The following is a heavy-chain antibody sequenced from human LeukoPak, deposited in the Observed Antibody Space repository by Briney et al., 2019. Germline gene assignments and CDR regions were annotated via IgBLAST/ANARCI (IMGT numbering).Heavy chain of an antibody. CDR3: ARDRPGVRINGYNDY. D-gene: IGHD5-24*01. CDR1: GGSISSYY. CDR2: INHSGST. V-gene: IGHV4-34*01. J-gene: IGHJ4*02. Sequence: SETLSLTCTVSGGSISSYYWSWIRQPPGKGLEWIGEINHSGSTNYNPSLKSRVTISVDTSKNQFSLKLSSVTAADTAVYYCARDRPGVRINGYNDYWGQGTLVTVSS.